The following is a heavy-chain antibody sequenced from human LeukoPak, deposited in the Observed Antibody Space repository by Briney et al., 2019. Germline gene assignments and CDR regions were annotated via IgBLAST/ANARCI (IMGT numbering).Heavy chain of an antibody. V-gene: IGHV4-59*01. J-gene: IGHJ6*03. CDR3: ARDPVQLWLPNTGIYYYYYYMDV. D-gene: IGHD5-18*01. CDR1: GGSISSYY. CDR2: IYYSGST. Sequence: PSETLSLTCTVSGGSISSYYWSWIRQPPGKGLEWIGYIYYSGSTNYNPSLKSRVTISVDTSKNQFSLKLSSVTAADTAVYYCARDPVQLWLPNTGIYYYYYYMDVWGKGTTVTVSS.